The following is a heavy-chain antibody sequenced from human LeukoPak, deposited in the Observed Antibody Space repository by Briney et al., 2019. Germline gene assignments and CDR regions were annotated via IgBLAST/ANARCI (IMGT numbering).Heavy chain of an antibody. CDR1: GDSVSGSPAV. Sequence: SQTLSLTCAISGDSVSGSPAVWNWIRQSPSRGLEWLGRAYYRSKWYIDYAVSVKGRITITPDTSKNQFSLQLNSVTPEDTAVYFCARGAVRGGTNFDYWGQGTLVTVSS. CDR3: ARGAVRGGTNFDY. J-gene: IGHJ4*02. D-gene: IGHD3-10*01. CDR2: AYYRSKWYI. V-gene: IGHV6-1*01.